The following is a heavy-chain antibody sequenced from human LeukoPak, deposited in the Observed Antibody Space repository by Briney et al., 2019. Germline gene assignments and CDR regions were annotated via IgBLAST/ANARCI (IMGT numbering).Heavy chain of an antibody. Sequence: GGSLRLSCAASGFIFSNYWMHWVRQAPGKGLVWVSRINSDGSSTSYADSVKGRFTISRDNAKNTLYLQMNSLRAEDTAVYYCAKDMASVLRYFDWSPLNYYYGMDVWGQGTTVTVSS. J-gene: IGHJ6*02. D-gene: IGHD3-9*01. CDR1: GFIFSNYW. V-gene: IGHV3-74*01. CDR2: INSDGSST. CDR3: AKDMASVLRYFDWSPLNYYYGMDV.